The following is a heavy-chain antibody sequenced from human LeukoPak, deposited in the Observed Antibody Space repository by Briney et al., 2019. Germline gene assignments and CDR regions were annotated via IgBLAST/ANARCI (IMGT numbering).Heavy chain of an antibody. J-gene: IGHJ3*02. Sequence: GGSLRLSCAASGISLSRYWMSWVRQAPGEGLEWVANIKQDESEKDYVDSVRGRFTISRDDAQNSLYLQMNSLRAEDTALYYCAKPLGLRLYDAFDIWGQGTRVTVSS. CDR2: IKQDESEK. V-gene: IGHV3-7*03. CDR1: GISLSRYW. CDR3: AKPLGLRLYDAFDI. D-gene: IGHD7-27*01.